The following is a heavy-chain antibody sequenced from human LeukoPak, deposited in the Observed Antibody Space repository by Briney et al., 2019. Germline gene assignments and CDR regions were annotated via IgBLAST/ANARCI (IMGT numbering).Heavy chain of an antibody. CDR3: ARVGRGTSLDDYFDY. Sequence: PGRSLRLSCAASGFTFSYYAMHWVRQAPGKWLEPAAAISYDGSNEYDADSVKVRFTISRDNSKNTLYLQMNSLRDEDTAVYYCARVGRGTSLDDYFDYWGQGTLVTVSS. D-gene: IGHD1-1*01. CDR2: ISYDGSNE. J-gene: IGHJ4*02. V-gene: IGHV3-30*04. CDR1: GFTFSYYA.